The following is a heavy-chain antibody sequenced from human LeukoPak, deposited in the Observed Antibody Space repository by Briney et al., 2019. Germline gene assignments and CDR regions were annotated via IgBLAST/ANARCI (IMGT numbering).Heavy chain of an antibody. V-gene: IGHV4-39*01. CDR1: GCSISSSSYY. CDR3: ARVDIVAIGYYYMDV. Sequence: PSETLSLTCTVSGCSISSSSYYLGWIRQPPGKGLEWIGSIYYSGSTYYNPSLKSRVTISVDTSKNQFSLKLSSVTAADTAVYYCARVDIVAIGYYYMDVWGKGTTVTVSS. CDR2: IYYSGST. J-gene: IGHJ6*03. D-gene: IGHD5-12*01.